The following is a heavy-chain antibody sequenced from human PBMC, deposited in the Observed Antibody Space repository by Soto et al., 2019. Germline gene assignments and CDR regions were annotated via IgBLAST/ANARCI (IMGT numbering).Heavy chain of an antibody. CDR2: IYYSGST. D-gene: IGHD6-19*01. V-gene: IGHV4-31*03. CDR1: GGSISSGGYY. Sequence: SETLSLTCTVSGGSISSGGYYWSWIRQHPGKGLEWIGYIYYSGSTYYNPSLKSRVTISVDTSKNRFSLKLSSVTAADTAVYYCARGVIFPHSGWPEYYYYYYMDVWGKGTTVTVSS. J-gene: IGHJ6*03. CDR3: ARGVIFPHSGWPEYYYYYYMDV.